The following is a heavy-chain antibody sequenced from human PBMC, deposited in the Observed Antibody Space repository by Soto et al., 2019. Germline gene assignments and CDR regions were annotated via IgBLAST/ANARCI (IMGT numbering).Heavy chain of an antibody. CDR3: ARDRSSGYSGTFDY. J-gene: IGHJ4*02. V-gene: IGHV3-48*01. Sequence: PGGSLRLSCAASGFTFSSYGINWVRQAPGKGLEWLSYISSSSNTIYYADSVKGRFTISRDNAKNSLYLQMNSLGAEDTAVYYCARDRSSGYSGTFDYWGQGTLVTVSS. CDR2: ISSSSNTI. CDR1: GFTFSSYG. D-gene: IGHD6-19*01.